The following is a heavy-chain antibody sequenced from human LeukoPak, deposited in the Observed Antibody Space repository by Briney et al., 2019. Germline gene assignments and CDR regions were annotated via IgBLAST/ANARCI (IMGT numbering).Heavy chain of an antibody. V-gene: IGHV3-30*04. Sequence: PGGSLRLSCAASGFTFSSYDMHWVRQAPGKGLEWVAVISYDGSNKNYADSVKGRFTISRDNSKNTLYLQMNSLRAEDTAVYYCARALTFYGMDVWGKGTTVTVSS. J-gene: IGHJ6*04. CDR2: ISYDGSNK. CDR3: ARALTFYGMDV. CDR1: GFTFSSYD. D-gene: IGHD2-21*02.